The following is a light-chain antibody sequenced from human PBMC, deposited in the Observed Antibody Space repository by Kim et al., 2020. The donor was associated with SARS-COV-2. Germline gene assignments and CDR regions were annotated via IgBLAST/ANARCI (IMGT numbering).Light chain of an antibody. J-gene: IGLJ1*01. CDR2: EVS. CDR3: SSLIGSIGVDV. CDR1: RSGIGDSNY. V-gene: IGLV2-14*01. Sequence: SNTITCTGTRSGIGDSNYVSWYQQRPDTGPKLIIYEVSNRPSGVSDRFSGSKSGSTASLTSSGLQPEDEAVYICSSLIGSIGVDVFGTGTKVTVL.